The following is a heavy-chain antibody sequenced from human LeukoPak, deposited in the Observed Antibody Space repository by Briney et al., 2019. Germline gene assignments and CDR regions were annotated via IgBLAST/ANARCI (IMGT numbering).Heavy chain of an antibody. CDR3: ASRTVAGAYWYFDL. D-gene: IGHD6-19*01. Sequence: SETLSLTCSVSGGSISSSRYYWGWIRQPPGKGLEGIGSIYYSGSTYYNPSLKSRVTISLETSKNQFSLKLSSVTAADTAVYNCASRTVAGAYWYFDLWGRGTLVTVSS. J-gene: IGHJ2*01. CDR1: GGSISSSRYY. V-gene: IGHV4-39*01. CDR2: IYYSGST.